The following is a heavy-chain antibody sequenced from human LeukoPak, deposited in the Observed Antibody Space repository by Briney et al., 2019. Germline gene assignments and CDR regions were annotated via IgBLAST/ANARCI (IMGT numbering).Heavy chain of an antibody. V-gene: IGHV3-23*01. J-gene: IGHJ4*02. Sequence: GGSLRLSCAASGFTFSSYAMSWVRQAPEKGLEWVSAISGSGGSTYYADSVKGRFTISRDNSKNTLYLQMNSLRAEDTAVYYCAKDRSGGSCYNYWGQGTLVTVSS. CDR3: AKDRSGGSCYNY. CDR1: GFTFSSYA. CDR2: ISGSGGST. D-gene: IGHD2-15*01.